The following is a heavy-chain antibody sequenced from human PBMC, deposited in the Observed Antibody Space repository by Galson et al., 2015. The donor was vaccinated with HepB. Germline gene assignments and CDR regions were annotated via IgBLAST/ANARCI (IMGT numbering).Heavy chain of an antibody. CDR3: ARGWGYNSGWYVGYFDS. J-gene: IGHJ4*02. CDR2: ILPILDET. Sequence: SVKVSCKASGGTVSNYAISWVRQAPGQGLEWMGGILPILDETTYAQKFQGRVTITADKFTTTAYMELTSLRPEDTAVYYCARGWGYNSGWYVGYFDSWGQGTLLTVSS. CDR1: GGTVSNYA. V-gene: IGHV1-69*10. D-gene: IGHD6-19*01.